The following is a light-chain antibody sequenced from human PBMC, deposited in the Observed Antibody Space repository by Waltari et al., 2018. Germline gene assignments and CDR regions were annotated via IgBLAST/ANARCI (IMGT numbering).Light chain of an antibody. J-gene: IGKJ4*01. V-gene: IGKV3-20*01. Sequence: EIVLTQSPGTLSFLPGERATLSCRASQTVRSTYLAWYQQKPGQAPPLLIYGASRRATGIPDRFSGSGSGTDFSLTISSLEPEDFAVYYCQQYDISPLTFGGGTKVETK. CDR2: GAS. CDR1: QTVRSTY. CDR3: QQYDISPLT.